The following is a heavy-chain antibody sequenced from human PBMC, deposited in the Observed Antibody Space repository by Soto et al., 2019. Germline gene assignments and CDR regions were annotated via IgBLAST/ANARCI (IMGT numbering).Heavy chain of an antibody. CDR1: GGSFSGYY. D-gene: IGHD3-10*01. CDR2: INHSGST. J-gene: IGHJ6*02. Sequence: SETLSLTCAVYGGSFSGYYWNWIRQPPGKGLEWIGEINHSGSTNYNPSLKSRVTISVDTSKNQFSLKLSSVTAADTAVYYCARVVELLWFGELLGRGYYGMDVWGQGTTVTVSS. V-gene: IGHV4-34*01. CDR3: ARVVELLWFGELLGRGYYGMDV.